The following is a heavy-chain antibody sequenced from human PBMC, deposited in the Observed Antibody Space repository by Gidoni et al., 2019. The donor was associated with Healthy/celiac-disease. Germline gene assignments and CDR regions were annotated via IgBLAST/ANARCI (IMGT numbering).Heavy chain of an antibody. CDR3: AKDYDGRYDSSGLGEYFQH. CDR2: LSGSGGST. CDR1: GFTFRSYA. D-gene: IGHD3-22*01. J-gene: IGHJ1*01. Sequence: EVQLLESGGGLVQPGGSLRISCAASGFTFRSYAMSWVRQAPGKGLEWVSALSGSGGSTSSADSVKGRFTISRDNSKHTLYLQMTSLRAEDTAVYYCAKDYDGRYDSSGLGEYFQHWGQGTLVTVSS. V-gene: IGHV3-23*01.